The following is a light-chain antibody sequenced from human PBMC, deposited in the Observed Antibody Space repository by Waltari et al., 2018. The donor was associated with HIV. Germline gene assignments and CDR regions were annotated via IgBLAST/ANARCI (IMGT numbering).Light chain of an antibody. Sequence: QSALTQPASVSGFPGQSLTISCTGSSSGVCRYNFVSWYQQHPGTAPKLFIYDVSKRPSGVSNRFSGSKSGNTASLTISGLQAEDEADYYCCSYAGSNTYLFGTGTEVTVL. CDR3: CSYAGSNTYL. CDR2: DVS. J-gene: IGLJ1*01. CDR1: SSGVCRYNF. V-gene: IGLV2-23*02.